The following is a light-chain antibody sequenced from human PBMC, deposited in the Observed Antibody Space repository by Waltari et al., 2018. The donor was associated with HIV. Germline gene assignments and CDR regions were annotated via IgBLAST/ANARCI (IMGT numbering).Light chain of an antibody. CDR2: GAA. J-gene: IGKJ1*01. Sequence: ELVLTQPPGILSLRPGERATLPCRPSQSVSSSYLAWYQQKPGQAPRLLIYGAASRSTGIPDRFSGSGSGTDFTLTISRLEPEDFAVYYCQQYGSSPRTFGQGTKVEIK. V-gene: IGKV3-20*01. CDR3: QQYGSSPRT. CDR1: QSVSSSY.